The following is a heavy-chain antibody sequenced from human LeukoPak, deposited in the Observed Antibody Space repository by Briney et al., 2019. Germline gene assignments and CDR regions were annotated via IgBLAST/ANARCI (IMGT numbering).Heavy chain of an antibody. CDR1: GGSISSYY. J-gene: IGHJ5*02. CDR2: IYYSGST. CDR3: ARGGSSGDP. V-gene: IGHV4-59*06. Sequence: SETLSLTCTVSGGSISSYYWSWIRQQPGKGLEWIGYIYYSGSTYYNPSLKSRVTISVDTSKNQFSLKLSSVTAADTAVYYCARGGSSGDPWGQGTLVTVSS. D-gene: IGHD6-25*01.